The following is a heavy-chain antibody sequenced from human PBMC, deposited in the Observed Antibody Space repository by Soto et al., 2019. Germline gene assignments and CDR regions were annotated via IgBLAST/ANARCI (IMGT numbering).Heavy chain of an antibody. CDR1: GFTFSDYY. J-gene: IGHJ6*03. V-gene: IGHV3-23*01. D-gene: IGHD6-6*01. Sequence: GGSLILSCAAAGFTFSDYYMSWIRQAPGKGLEWVSSISGSGASTYYADSVKGRFTISRDNSRNTLYLQMGSLRPEDMAVYYCARRARPDFYYMDVWGKGTTVTVSS. CDR3: ARRARPDFYYMDV. CDR2: ISGSGAST.